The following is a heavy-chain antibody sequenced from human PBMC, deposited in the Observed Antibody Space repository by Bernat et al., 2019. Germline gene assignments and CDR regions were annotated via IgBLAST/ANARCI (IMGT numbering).Heavy chain of an antibody. D-gene: IGHD5-18*01. J-gene: IGHJ5*02. CDR3: AKVYSYRRWWDWFDP. CDR1: GFTFDDYA. CDR2: ISGDGGST. V-gene: IGHV3-43*02. Sequence: EVQLVESGGGVVQPGGSLGLSCAASGFTFDDYAMHWVRQAPGKGLDWVSLISGDGGSTYYADSVKRRFSISRDNSKNSLYLQMNSLRTEDTALYYCAKVYSYRRWWDWFDPWGQGTLVTVSS.